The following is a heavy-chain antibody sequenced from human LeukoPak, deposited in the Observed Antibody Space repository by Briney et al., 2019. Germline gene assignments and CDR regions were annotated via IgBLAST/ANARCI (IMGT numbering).Heavy chain of an antibody. CDR2: VYYSGST. CDR1: GGSFSGYY. CDR3: ARIHRYCSGGACYVLDN. Sequence: PSETLSPTCVVSGGSFSGYYWGWIRQPPGRGLEWIGYVYYSGSTNYNPSFKSRITISVDTSRDQFSLQLSSVTAADTAVYYCARIHRYCSGGACYVLDNWGQGTLVAVSS. D-gene: IGHD2-15*01. J-gene: IGHJ4*02. V-gene: IGHV4-59*01.